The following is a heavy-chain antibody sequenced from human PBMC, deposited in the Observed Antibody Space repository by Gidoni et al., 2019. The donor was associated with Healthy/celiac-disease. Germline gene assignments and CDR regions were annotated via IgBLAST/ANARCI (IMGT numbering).Heavy chain of an antibody. V-gene: IGHV3-23*01. CDR3: AKYSWDGSPLWAFDY. CDR2: ISGSSGRT. Sequence: EVQLLESGGGLVKPGGSLRLSWADSGVTFSSYAMSWVRQAPGKGLEWVSAISGSSGRTYYADSVKGRFTISRDNSKNTLYLQMNSLRAEDTALYYCAKYSWDGSPLWAFDYWGQGTLVTVSS. CDR1: GVTFSSYA. D-gene: IGHD1-26*01. J-gene: IGHJ4*02.